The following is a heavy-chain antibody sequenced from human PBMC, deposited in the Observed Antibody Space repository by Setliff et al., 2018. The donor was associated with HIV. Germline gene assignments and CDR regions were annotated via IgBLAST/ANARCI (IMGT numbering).Heavy chain of an antibody. D-gene: IGHD3-3*01. J-gene: IGHJ6*02. V-gene: IGHV1-2*02. Sequence: GASVKVSCKASGYTFTGYYMHWVRQAPGQGLEWMGWINPNSGGTNYAQKFQGGVTMTRDTSISTAYMELRRLRSDDTAVYYCARDRSDYYYYYGMDVWGQGTTVTVSS. CDR2: INPNSGGT. CDR3: ARDRSDYYYYYGMDV. CDR1: GYTFTGYY.